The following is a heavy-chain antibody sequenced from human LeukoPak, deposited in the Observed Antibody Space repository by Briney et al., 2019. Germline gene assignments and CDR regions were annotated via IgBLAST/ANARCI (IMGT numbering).Heavy chain of an antibody. D-gene: IGHD2/OR15-2a*01. V-gene: IGHV4-4*02. CDR1: GVSISATNS. J-gene: IGHJ4*02. CDR3: AREGGFYRPLDY. Sequence: SGTLSLTCDVSGVSISATNSWTWVRQPPGGGLEWIGEVHLNGRSHYSPSLESRVTMSADMAENHISLHLTSVTAADTAVYYCAREGGFYRPLDYTGPGTLVIVSS. CDR2: VHLNGRS.